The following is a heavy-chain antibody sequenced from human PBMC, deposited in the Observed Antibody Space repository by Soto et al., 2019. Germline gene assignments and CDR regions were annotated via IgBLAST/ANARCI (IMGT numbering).Heavy chain of an antibody. CDR2: IYYSGST. CDR1: GGSISSYY. V-gene: IGHV4-59*08. J-gene: IGHJ6*03. Sequence: SETLSLTCTVSGGSISSYYWSWIRQPPGKGLEWIGYIYYSGSTNYNPSLKSRVTISVDTSKNQFSLKLSSVTAADTAVYYCASSRQKLEYYYSDLDVWGKGTRVTVS. D-gene: IGHD6-13*01. CDR3: ASSRQKLEYYYSDLDV.